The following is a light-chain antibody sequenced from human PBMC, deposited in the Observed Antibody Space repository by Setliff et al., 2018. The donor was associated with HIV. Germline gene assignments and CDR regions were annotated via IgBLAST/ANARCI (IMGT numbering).Light chain of an antibody. J-gene: IGLJ3*02. Sequence: QSVLTQSPSASGTPGQGVTISCSGSTSNIGHNTVNWYQQLPGTAPKLLIHSNIERPSGVPERFSGSKSGTSASLAISGLQPEDEAYYYCAAWDDSLKGWVFGGGTKVT. V-gene: IGLV1-44*01. CDR3: AAWDDSLKGWV. CDR2: SNI. CDR1: TSNIGHNT.